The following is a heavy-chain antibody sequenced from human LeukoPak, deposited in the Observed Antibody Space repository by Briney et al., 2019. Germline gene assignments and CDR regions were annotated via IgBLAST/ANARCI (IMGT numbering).Heavy chain of an antibody. V-gene: IGHV3-23*01. J-gene: IGHJ6*02. CDR3: ANAPTTVTYYYYYGMDV. Sequence: SGGSLRLSCAASGFTFSSYAMSWVRQAPGKGLEWVSAISGSGGSTYYADSVKGRFTISRDNSKNTLYLQMNSLRAEDTAVYYCANAPTTVTYYYYYGMDVWGQGTKVTVSS. CDR1: GFTFSSYA. D-gene: IGHD4-17*01. CDR2: ISGSGGST.